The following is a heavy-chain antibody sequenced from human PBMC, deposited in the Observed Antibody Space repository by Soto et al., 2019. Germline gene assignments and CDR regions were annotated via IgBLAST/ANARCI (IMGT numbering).Heavy chain of an antibody. CDR2: IKSDGSDK. Sequence: GGSLRLSCAASGFSFNNYWMNWVRQAPGQGLEWVASIKSDGSDKYYVDSVRGRFTTSRDNANNSLYLRMTSLRAEDSAVYYCARSRYGYGFDFWGLGTLVTVSS. D-gene: IGHD5-18*01. V-gene: IGHV3-7*01. CDR3: ARSRYGYGFDF. CDR1: GFSFNNYW. J-gene: IGHJ4*02.